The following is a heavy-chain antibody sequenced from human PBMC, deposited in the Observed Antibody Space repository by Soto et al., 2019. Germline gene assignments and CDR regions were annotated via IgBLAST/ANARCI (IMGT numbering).Heavy chain of an antibody. CDR1: GFTFSSYA. CDR3: AKVLGYCSSTSCYSPPGLYGMDV. V-gene: IGHV3-23*01. Sequence: GGSLRLSCAASGFTFSSYAMSWVRQAPGKGLEWVSAISGSGGSTYYADSVKGRFTISRDNSKNTLYLQMNSLRAEDTAVYYCAKVLGYCSSTSCYSPPGLYGMDVWGQGTTVTVYS. CDR2: ISGSGGST. J-gene: IGHJ6*02. D-gene: IGHD2-2*02.